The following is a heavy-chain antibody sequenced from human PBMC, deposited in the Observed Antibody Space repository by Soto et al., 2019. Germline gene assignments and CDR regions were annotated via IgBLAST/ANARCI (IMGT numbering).Heavy chain of an antibody. CDR2: IYYSGST. V-gene: IGHV4-59*01. J-gene: IGHJ4*02. CDR1: RGSISSYY. Sequence: PSETLSLTCTVSRGSISSYYWSWIRQPPGKGLEWIGYIYYSGSTNYNPSLKSRVTISIDTSKKQFSLKLSSVTAADTAVYYCARIYSSSFYFDYWGQGTLVTVSS. CDR3: ARIYSSSFYFDY. D-gene: IGHD6-6*01.